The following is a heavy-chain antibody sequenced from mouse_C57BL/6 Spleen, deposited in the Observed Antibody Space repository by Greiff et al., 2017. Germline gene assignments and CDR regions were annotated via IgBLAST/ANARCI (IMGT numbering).Heavy chain of an antibody. CDR1: GYTFTSYW. CDR3: ARFNYYAMDY. J-gene: IGHJ4*01. CDR2: IDPSDSYT. V-gene: IGHV1-69*01. Sequence: VQLQQPGAELVMPGASVKLSCKASGYTFTSYWMHWVKQRPGQGLEWIGEIDPSDSYTNYNQKFKGKSTLTVDTSSSTAYMQLSSLTSEDSAVYYCARFNYYAMDYWGQGTSVTVSS.